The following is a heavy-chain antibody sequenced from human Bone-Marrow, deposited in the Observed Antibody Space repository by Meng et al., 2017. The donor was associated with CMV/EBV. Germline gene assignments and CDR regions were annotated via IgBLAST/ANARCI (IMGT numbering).Heavy chain of an antibody. CDR2: ISSSSSYI. CDR1: GFTFSSYS. J-gene: IGHJ3*02. D-gene: IGHD2-2*01. CDR3: AREGCSSTSCYLRGFDAFDI. Sequence: GESLKISCAASGFTFSSYSMNWVRQAPGKGPEWVSSISSSSSYIYYADSVKGRFTISRDNAKNSLYLQMNSLRAEDTAVYYCAREGCSSTSCYLRGFDAFDIWGQGTMVPSPQ. V-gene: IGHV3-21*01.